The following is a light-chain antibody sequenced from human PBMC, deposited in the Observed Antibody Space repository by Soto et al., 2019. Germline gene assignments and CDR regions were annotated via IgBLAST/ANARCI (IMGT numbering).Light chain of an antibody. Sequence: ELVLTQSPGTLSLSPGERATLSCRASQSVISSYLAWYQLKPGQAPRLLILGASNRATGIPDRFSGSGSGTDFTLTVSRLDPEDLTMYCCQQYGGLPTTFGPGTKVQIK. CDR2: GAS. J-gene: IGKJ3*01. CDR3: QQYGGLPTT. V-gene: IGKV3-20*01. CDR1: QSVISSY.